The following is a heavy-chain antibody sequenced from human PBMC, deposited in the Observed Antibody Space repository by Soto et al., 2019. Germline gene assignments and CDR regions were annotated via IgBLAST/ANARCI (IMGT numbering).Heavy chain of an antibody. V-gene: IGHV1-18*01. CDR1: GYSFTTYG. CDR3: AREGPAPYYYYGMDV. CDR2: ISGYNGNT. Sequence: QVQLVQSRGEVKKPGASVKVSCKTSGYSFTTYGISWVRQAPGQGLEWMGWISGYNGNTNYAQNLQGRVTMTTDTSXXTAYMELRSLRSHDTAVYYCAREGPAPYYYYGMDVWGQGSTVTVSS. J-gene: IGHJ6*02.